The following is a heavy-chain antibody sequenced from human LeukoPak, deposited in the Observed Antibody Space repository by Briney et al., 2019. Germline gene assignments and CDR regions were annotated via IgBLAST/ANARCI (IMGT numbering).Heavy chain of an antibody. CDR1: GLTFSSYG. V-gene: IGHV3-30*03. CDR3: ARVAGSAYYYYYYMDV. J-gene: IGHJ6*03. CDR2: ISYDGSNK. Sequence: PGGSLRLSCAASGLTFSSYGMHWVRQAPGKGLEWVAVISYDGSNKYYADSVKGRFTISRDNSKNTLYLQMNSLRAEDTAVYYCARVAGSAYYYYYYMDVWGKGTTVTVSS.